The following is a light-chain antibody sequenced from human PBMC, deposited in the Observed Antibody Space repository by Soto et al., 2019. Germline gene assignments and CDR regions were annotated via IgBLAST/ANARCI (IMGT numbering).Light chain of an antibody. J-gene: IGKJ5*01. CDR1: QSISSY. CDR3: QQYGSSPT. Sequence: EIVLTQSPATLSLSPGERVTLSCRASQSISSYLAWYQQKPGQAPRLLIYGASSRATGIPDRFSGSGCGTDFTLTISRLEPEDFAVYYCQQYGSSPTFGQGTRLEIK. CDR2: GAS. V-gene: IGKV3-20*01.